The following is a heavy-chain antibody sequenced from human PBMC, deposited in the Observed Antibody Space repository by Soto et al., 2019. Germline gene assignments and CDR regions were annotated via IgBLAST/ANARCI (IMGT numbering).Heavy chain of an antibody. CDR1: AFSLSTGGVG. J-gene: IGHJ6*02. CDR3: IQSRCGGDCLQSYASYYYYGMDV. V-gene: IGHV2-5*02. CDR2: IYWDDDK. D-gene: IGHD2-21*02. Sequence: QITLKESGPTLVKPTQTLTLTCTFSAFSLSTGGVGVGWIRQPPGKALEWLALIYWDDDKRYSPSLRSTLTITKDTSKNQVVLTITNMDPVDTATYYCIQSRCGGDCLQSYASYYYYGMDVWGQGTTVTVSS.